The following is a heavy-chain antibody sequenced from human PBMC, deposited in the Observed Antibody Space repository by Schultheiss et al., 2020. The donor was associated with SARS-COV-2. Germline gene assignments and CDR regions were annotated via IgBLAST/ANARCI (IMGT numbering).Heavy chain of an antibody. J-gene: IGHJ4*02. CDR1: GFTFSSYS. D-gene: IGHD6-6*01. Sequence: GGSLRLSCAASGFTFSSYSMNWVRQAPGKGLEWVAVIWYDGSNKYYADSVKGRFTISRDNSKNSLYLQMNSLRAEDTAVYYCAREREGYSSSSHPFDYWGQGTLVTVSS. CDR3: AREREGYSSSSHPFDY. CDR2: IWYDGSNK. V-gene: IGHV3-33*08.